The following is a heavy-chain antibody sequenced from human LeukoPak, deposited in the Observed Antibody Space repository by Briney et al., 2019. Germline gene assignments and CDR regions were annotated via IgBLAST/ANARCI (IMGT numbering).Heavy chain of an antibody. CDR2: IESKTDGGTT. CDR3: TTVRNPAYFAR. Sequence: GGSLRLSCAASSFTQCKAQVSWVRQAPGKGLEWVGRIESKTDGGTTDYAAPVNGRFTISRDDSKNTLDLQMNSLKTDDTDMYYCTTVRNPAYFARWGQGALVTVSS. CDR1: SFTQCKAQ. J-gene: IGHJ4*02. V-gene: IGHV3-15*04.